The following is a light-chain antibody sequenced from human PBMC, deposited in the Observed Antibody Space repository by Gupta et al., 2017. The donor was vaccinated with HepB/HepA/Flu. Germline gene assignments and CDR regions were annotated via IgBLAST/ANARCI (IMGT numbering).Light chain of an antibody. CDR1: QSVTSN. Sequence: EIVMTQSPATLSVSPGERAALSCRASQSVTSNLAWYQHKPGQAPRLLIHGASTRATGIPARFIGSGSGTEFTLTIDSLQSEDFAVYYCQQYDNWRPITFGQGTRLDIK. CDR3: QQYDNWRPIT. V-gene: IGKV3-15*01. J-gene: IGKJ5*01. CDR2: GAS.